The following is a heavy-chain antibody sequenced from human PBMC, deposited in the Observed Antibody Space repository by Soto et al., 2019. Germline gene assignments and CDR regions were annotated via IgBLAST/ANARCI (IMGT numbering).Heavy chain of an antibody. CDR3: AKLGAAQGYVDV. D-gene: IGHD6-6*01. CDR1: GFSFSSYA. J-gene: IGHJ6*03. V-gene: IGHV3-23*01. Sequence: EVQLLESGGGLVQPGGSLRLSCAASGFSFSSYAMSWVRQAPGKGLEWVSAISGSGGSAYYADSVKGRFTFSRDNSKDTLYLQMNSLRDEDTAVYYCAKLGAAQGYVDVWGKGTTVTVSS. CDR2: ISGSGGSA.